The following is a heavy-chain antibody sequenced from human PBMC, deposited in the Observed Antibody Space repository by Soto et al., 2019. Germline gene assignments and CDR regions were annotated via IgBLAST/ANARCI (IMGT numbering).Heavy chain of an antibody. D-gene: IGHD6-6*01. CDR2: ISDSGGLT. Sequence: GGSLRLSCAASGFAFSSHPMSWVRQAPERGLEWVSGISDSGGLTYNADSVKGRFTISRDNSKDTLYLQMNSLRAEDTALYYCARRAFGSSRSFDIWGQGTMVTVSS. CDR3: ARRAFGSSRSFDI. CDR1: GFAFSSHP. J-gene: IGHJ3*02. V-gene: IGHV3-23*01.